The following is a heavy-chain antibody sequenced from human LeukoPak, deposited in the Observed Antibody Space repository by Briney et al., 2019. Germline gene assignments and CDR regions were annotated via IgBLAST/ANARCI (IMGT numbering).Heavy chain of an antibody. J-gene: IGHJ6*03. D-gene: IGHD2-2*01. V-gene: IGHV1-18*01. CDR1: GYTFTSYG. CDR3: ARSGETIVVVPAAPSDYYYYMDV. Sequence: ASVKVSCKASGYTFTSYGISWVRQAPGQGLEWMGWISAYNGNTNYAQKLQGRVTMTTDTSTSTAYMELSSLRSEDTAVYYCARSGETIVVVPAAPSDYYYYMDVWGKGTTVTVSS. CDR2: ISAYNGNT.